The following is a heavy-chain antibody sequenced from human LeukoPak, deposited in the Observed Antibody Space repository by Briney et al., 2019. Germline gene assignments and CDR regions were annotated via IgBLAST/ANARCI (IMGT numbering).Heavy chain of an antibody. Sequence: GGSLRLSCAASGFTFSSYAMSWVRQAPGKGLEWVSAISGSGDSTYYADSVKGRFTISRDNSKDTLYLQMNSLRAEDTAVYHCAKVAGYSTPYYFDYWGQGTLVTVSS. CDR1: GFTFSSYA. D-gene: IGHD2-15*01. CDR2: ISGSGDST. J-gene: IGHJ4*02. V-gene: IGHV3-23*01. CDR3: AKVAGYSTPYYFDY.